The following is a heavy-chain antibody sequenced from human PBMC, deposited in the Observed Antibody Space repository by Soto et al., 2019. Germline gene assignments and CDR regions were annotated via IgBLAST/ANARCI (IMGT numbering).Heavy chain of an antibody. D-gene: IGHD3-16*01. CDR3: ASNYAYAEGYYFYGIDV. J-gene: IGHJ6*02. CDR2: VNSDGDTT. V-gene: IGHV3-74*01. CDR1: GFTFRNYW. Sequence: EVQLVESGGGLVQPGGSLRLSCAASGFTFRNYWMHWVRQAPGKGLVWVSRVNSDGDTTYYADSVKGRFTISRDNAKNTLHLQMNSLGAEYTAVYYCASNYAYAEGYYFYGIDVWGQGTTVTVSS.